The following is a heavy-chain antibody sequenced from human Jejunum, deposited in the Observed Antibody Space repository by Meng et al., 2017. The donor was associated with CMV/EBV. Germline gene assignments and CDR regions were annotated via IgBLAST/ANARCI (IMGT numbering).Heavy chain of an antibody. CDR1: GFTFSTFA. D-gene: IGHD4-17*01. CDR2: TSGSGGFT. Sequence: LGLSCAASGFTFSTFAMSWVRQAPGKGLEWVSGTSGSGGFTFYADSVKGRFTISRDNAKSSLYLEINSLRAEDTAVYYCARGNYGFDYWGQGTLVTVSS. J-gene: IGHJ4*02. CDR3: ARGNYGFDY. V-gene: IGHV3-23*01.